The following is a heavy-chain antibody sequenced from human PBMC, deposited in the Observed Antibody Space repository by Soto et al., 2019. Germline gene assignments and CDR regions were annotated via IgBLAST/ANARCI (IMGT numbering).Heavy chain of an antibody. CDR3: ARRDYTATYSDSFNY. D-gene: IGHD3-3*01. CDR1: GYSFTGYW. J-gene: IGHJ4*02. Sequence: GESLKISCKGSGYSFTGYWIAWVRQMPGKGLEWMAMILPGDSDTIYNPSFRGQVTMSADTYISTAYLQGSSLKASDTAIYYCARRDYTATYSDSFNYWGLGTLVTVSS. CDR2: ILPGDSDT. V-gene: IGHV5-51*01.